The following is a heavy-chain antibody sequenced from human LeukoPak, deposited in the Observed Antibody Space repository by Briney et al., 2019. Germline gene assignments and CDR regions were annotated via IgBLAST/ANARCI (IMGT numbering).Heavy chain of an antibody. D-gene: IGHD6-13*01. CDR3: ARRKYSSSWYKDY. Sequence: GGSLRLSCAASGFTFSSYAMSWVRQAPRKGLEWVSAISGSGGSTYYADSVKGRFTISRDNSENTLYLQMNSLRAEDTATYYCARRKYSSSWYKDYWGQGTLVTVSS. V-gene: IGHV3-23*01. CDR2: ISGSGGST. CDR1: GFTFSSYA. J-gene: IGHJ4*02.